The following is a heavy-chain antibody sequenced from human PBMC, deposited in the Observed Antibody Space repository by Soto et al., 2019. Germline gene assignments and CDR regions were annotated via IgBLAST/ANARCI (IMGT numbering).Heavy chain of an antibody. V-gene: IGHV3-11*01. CDR1: GFTFSDYY. J-gene: IGHJ4*02. CDR2: ISSSGSTI. D-gene: IGHD1-26*01. Sequence: PGGSLRLSCAASGFTFSDYYMSWIRQVPGKGLEWVSYISSSGSTIYYADSVKGRFTISRDNAKNSLYLQMNSLRAEDTAVYYCARALPEWELLDIDYWGQGTLVTVSS. CDR3: ARALPEWELLDIDY.